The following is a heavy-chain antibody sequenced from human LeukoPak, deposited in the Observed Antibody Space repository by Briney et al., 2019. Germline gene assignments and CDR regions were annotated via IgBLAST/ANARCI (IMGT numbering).Heavy chain of an antibody. CDR3: SRGDDFAGDD. J-gene: IGHJ4*02. CDR1: GFTFSNFW. CDR2: IHPEGNEK. V-gene: IGHV3-7*04. D-gene: IGHD1-1*01. Sequence: QPGGSLRLSCAISGFTFSNFWMSWVRQAPGRGLEWVANIHPEGNEKCHLESVKGRFTISRDNINNLLFLQMNALRVEDTAIYYCSRGDDFAGDDCGQGTLVAVSS.